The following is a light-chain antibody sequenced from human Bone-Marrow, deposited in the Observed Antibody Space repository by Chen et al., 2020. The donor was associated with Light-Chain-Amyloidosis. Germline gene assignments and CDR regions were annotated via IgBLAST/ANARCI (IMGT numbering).Light chain of an antibody. J-gene: IGLJ3*02. CDR1: NIGSTS. V-gene: IGLV3-21*02. CDR3: QVWDRSSDRPV. CDR2: DDS. Sequence: YVLTQPSSVSVAPGQTATIACGGNNIGSTSVHWYQQTPGQAPLMVVYDDSDRPAGIPERLSGSDSENTANLTISRVAAGDETDYYCQVWDRSSDRPVFGGGTKLTVL.